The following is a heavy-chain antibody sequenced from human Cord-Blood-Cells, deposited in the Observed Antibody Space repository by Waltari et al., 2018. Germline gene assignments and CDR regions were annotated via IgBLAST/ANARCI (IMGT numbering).Heavy chain of an antibody. Sequence: QVQLQQWGAGLLKPSETLSLTCAVYGGYFRGYSWSWIRQPPGKGLEWIGEINHSGSTNYNPSLKSRVTISVDTSKNQFSLKLSSVTAADTAVYYCARGGVTAMAYYWYFDLWGRGTLVTVSS. CDR1: GGYFRGYS. J-gene: IGHJ2*01. D-gene: IGHD5-18*01. CDR3: ARGGVTAMAYYWYFDL. V-gene: IGHV4-34*01. CDR2: INHSGST.